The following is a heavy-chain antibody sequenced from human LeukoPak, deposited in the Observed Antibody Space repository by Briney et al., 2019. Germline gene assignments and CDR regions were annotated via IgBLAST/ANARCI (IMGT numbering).Heavy chain of an antibody. Sequence: GGSLRLSCAASGFTFSSYTMYWVRQAPGKGLEYVSAISSNGGSTYYANSVKGRFTISRDNSKNTLYLQMGSLRGEDMAVYYCARALEGLDYWGQGTLVTVSS. V-gene: IGHV3-64*01. CDR1: GFTFSSYT. CDR3: ARALEGLDY. CDR2: ISSNGGST. J-gene: IGHJ4*02.